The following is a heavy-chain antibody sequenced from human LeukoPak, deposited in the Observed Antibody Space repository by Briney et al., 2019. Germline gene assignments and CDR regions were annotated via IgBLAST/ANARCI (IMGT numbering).Heavy chain of an antibody. CDR1: GFTFSTYS. J-gene: IGHJ4*02. V-gene: IGHV3-48*01. D-gene: IGHD5-12*01. Sequence: GRSLRLSCTASGFTFSTYSMNWVRQAPGKGLEWVSYISSSTSTIYYADSVKGRFTISRDNAKNSLYLQMNSLRAEDTAVYYCAVIRVSGYETFYFNYWGQGTLVTVSS. CDR3: AVIRVSGYETFYFNY. CDR2: ISSSTSTI.